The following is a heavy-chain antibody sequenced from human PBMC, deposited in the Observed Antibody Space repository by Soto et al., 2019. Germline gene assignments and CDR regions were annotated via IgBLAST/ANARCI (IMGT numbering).Heavy chain of an antibody. V-gene: IGHV3-30*18. CDR1: GXXXXXXG. Sequence: QVQLVESGGGVVQPGRSLXLSCAXSGXXXXXXGMHWVRQAPGKGLEWVAVISYDGSNKYYADSVKGRFTISRDNSKNTLYLQMNSLRAEDTAVYYCAKDNLFGGNSNFDYWGQGTLVTVSS. CDR2: ISYDGSNK. D-gene: IGHD2-21*02. J-gene: IGHJ4*02. CDR3: AKDNLFGGNSNFDY.